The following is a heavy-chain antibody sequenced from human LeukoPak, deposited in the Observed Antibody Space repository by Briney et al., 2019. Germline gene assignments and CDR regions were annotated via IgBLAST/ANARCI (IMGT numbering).Heavy chain of an antibody. CDR1: GFTFSSYA. J-gene: IGHJ4*02. Sequence: GRSLRLSCAASGFTFSSYAMHWVRQAPGKGLEWVAVISYDGSNKYYADSVKGRFTISRDNSKNTLYLQMNSLRAEDTAVYYCAREGYSSSWYGGNYFDYWGQGTLVTVSS. CDR3: AREGYSSSWYGGNYFDY. CDR2: ISYDGSNK. V-gene: IGHV3-30*04. D-gene: IGHD6-13*01.